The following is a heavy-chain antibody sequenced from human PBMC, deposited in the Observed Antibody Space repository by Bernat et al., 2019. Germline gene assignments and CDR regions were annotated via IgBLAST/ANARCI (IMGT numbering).Heavy chain of an antibody. CDR3: ATSGSGSYGDY. J-gene: IGHJ4*02. D-gene: IGHD3-10*01. CDR1: GYTLTELS. V-gene: IGHV1-24*01. CDR2: FDPEDGET. Sequence: QVQLVQSGAEVKKPGASVKVSCKVSGYTLTELSMHWVRQAPGKGLEWMGGFDPEDGETIYAQKFQGRVTMTKDTSTDTAYMELSSLRSEDTAVYYCATSGSGSYGDYWGQGTLVTVSS.